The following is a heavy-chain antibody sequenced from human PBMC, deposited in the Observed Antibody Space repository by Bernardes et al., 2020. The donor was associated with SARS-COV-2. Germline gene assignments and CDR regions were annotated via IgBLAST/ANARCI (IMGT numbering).Heavy chain of an antibody. J-gene: IGHJ3*01. CDR3: ARIPQYSYQSSDYYYDAFDV. V-gene: IGHV2-70*17. Sequence: SGHTLWKPTQTLTLTCAFSGFSLTPSGMSVSWIRQPPGKALEWLARIDWDGFKFYSTSLKTRLTISKDTSKNQVVLTVTDMDPVDTGTYYCARIPQYSYQSSDYYYDAFDVWGRGTMVSVSS. CDR1: GFSLTPSGMS. CDR2: IDWDGFK. D-gene: IGHD3-22*01.